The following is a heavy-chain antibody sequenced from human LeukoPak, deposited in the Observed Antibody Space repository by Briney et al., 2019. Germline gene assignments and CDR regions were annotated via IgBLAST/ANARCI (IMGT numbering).Heavy chain of an antibody. CDR2: ISSSSSYT. CDR3: ARLRGYGYEGNDY. Sequence: GGSLRLSCAASGFTFSDYYMSWIRQAPGKGVEWVSYISSSSSYTNYADSVKGRFTISRDNAKNSLYLQMNSLRAEDTAVYYCARLRGYGYEGNDYWGQGTLVTVSS. D-gene: IGHD5-18*01. J-gene: IGHJ4*02. CDR1: GFTFSDYY. V-gene: IGHV3-11*03.